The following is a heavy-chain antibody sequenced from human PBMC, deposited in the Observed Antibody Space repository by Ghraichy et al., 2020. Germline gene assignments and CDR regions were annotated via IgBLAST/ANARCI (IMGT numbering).Heavy chain of an antibody. Sequence: GGSLRLSCAASGFTFSSYAMSWVRQAPGKGLEWVSAISGSGGSTYYADSVKGRFTISRDNSKNTLYLQMNSLRAEDTAVYYCAKDHPDTFWSGYTFDYWGQGTLVTVSS. J-gene: IGHJ4*02. CDR3: AKDHPDTFWSGYTFDY. V-gene: IGHV3-23*01. CDR1: GFTFSSYA. CDR2: ISGSGGST. D-gene: IGHD3-3*01.